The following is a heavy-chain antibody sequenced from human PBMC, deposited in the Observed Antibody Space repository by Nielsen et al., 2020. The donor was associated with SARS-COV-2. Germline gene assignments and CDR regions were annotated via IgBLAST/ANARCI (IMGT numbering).Heavy chain of an antibody. CDR1: GYSFTSYW. V-gene: IGHV5-10-1*01. J-gene: IGHJ6*02. CDR3: ARQRSTSREYYYYGMDV. Sequence: GESLKISCKGSGYSFTSYWIGWVRQMPGKGLEWMGRIDPSDSYTNYSPSFQGHVTISADKSISTAYLQWSSLKASDTAMYYCARQRSTSREYYYYGMDVWGQGTTVTVSS. D-gene: IGHD2-2*01. CDR2: IDPSDSYT.